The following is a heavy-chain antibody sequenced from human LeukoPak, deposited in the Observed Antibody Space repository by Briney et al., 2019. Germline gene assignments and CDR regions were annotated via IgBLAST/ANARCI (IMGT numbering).Heavy chain of an antibody. V-gene: IGHV4-39*07. J-gene: IGHJ4*02. Sequence: PSETLSLTCTVSGGSISSSSYYWGWIRQPPGTGLEWIGSIYYSGSTYYNPSLKSRVTISVDTSKNQFSLKLSSVTAADTAVYYCARGGYSNYYFDYWGQGTLVTVSS. CDR1: GGSISSSSYY. CDR2: IYYSGST. D-gene: IGHD2-21*01. CDR3: ARGGYSNYYFDY.